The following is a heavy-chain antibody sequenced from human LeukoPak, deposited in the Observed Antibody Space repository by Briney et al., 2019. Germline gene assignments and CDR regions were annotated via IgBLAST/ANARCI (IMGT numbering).Heavy chain of an antibody. CDR3: ARDQDVAAAGTWGSLDY. J-gene: IGHJ4*02. D-gene: IGHD6-13*01. Sequence: GGSLRLSCTASGFTFSSYGMHWVRQSPGKGREGVTVISYDGSNKYYADSVKGRFTISRDNSKNTLYLQMNSLRAEDTAVYYCARDQDVAAAGTWGSLDYWGQGTLVTVSS. CDR2: ISYDGSNK. CDR1: GFTFSSYG. V-gene: IGHV3-30*03.